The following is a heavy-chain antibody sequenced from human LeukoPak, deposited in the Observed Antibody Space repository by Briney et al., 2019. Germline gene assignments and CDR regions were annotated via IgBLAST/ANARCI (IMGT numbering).Heavy chain of an antibody. V-gene: IGHV4-59*08. J-gene: IGHJ4*02. CDR2: IYYSGST. CDR3: ARHGMDRSSYNIGY. CDR1: GGSISSYY. D-gene: IGHD3-22*01. Sequence: SETLSLTCTVSGGSISSYYWSWIRQPPGKGLEWIGYIYYSGSTNYNPSLKSRVTISVDTSKNQFSLKLSSVTAADTAVYYCARHGMDRSSYNIGYWGQGTLVTVSS.